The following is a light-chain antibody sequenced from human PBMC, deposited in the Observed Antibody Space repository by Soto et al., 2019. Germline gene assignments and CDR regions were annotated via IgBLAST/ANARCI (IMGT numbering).Light chain of an antibody. J-gene: IGLJ3*02. CDR1: SGHSRYA. CDR2: LNSDGSH. CDR3: QTWGTGIPV. V-gene: IGLV4-69*01. Sequence: QLVLTQSPSASASLGASVKLTSTLSSGHSRYAIAWHQQQPEKGPRYLMKLNSDGSHDKGDGIPDRFSGSSSGAERYLNISSLQSEDEADYYCQTWGTGIPVFGGGTKLTVL.